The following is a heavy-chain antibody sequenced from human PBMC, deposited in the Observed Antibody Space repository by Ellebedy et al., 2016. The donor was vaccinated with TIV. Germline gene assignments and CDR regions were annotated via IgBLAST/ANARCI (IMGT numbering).Heavy chain of an antibody. CDR1: GGSISSNCCH. J-gene: IGHJ4*02. V-gene: IGHV4-39*07. CDR2: ISYSGST. Sequence: MPSETLSLTCIVSGGSISSNCCHWGWIRQPPGKGLEWIGSISYSGSTFYNPSLKSRVTISVDTSNNQFSLSLNSVTAADTAMYYCARGGDFDWLFSNFWGQGTLVTVSS. D-gene: IGHD3-9*01. CDR3: ARGGDFDWLFSNF.